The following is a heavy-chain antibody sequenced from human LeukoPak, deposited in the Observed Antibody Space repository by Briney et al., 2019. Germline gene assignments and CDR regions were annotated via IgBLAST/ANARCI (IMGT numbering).Heavy chain of an antibody. Sequence: SVKVSCKASGGTFSSYAISWVRQAPGQGLEWMGGIIPIFGAANYAQKFQGRVTITTDESTSTAYMELSSLRSEDTAVYYCARGPRDCYNLVERVPGYYFDYWGQGTLVTVSS. V-gene: IGHV1-69*05. J-gene: IGHJ4*02. D-gene: IGHD5-24*01. CDR1: GGTFSSYA. CDR3: ARGPRDCYNLVERVPGYYFDY. CDR2: IIPIFGAA.